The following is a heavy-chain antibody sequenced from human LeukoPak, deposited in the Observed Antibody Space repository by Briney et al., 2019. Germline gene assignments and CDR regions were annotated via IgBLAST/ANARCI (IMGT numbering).Heavy chain of an antibody. Sequence: PGGSLRLSCAASGFTFSSYWMSWVRQAPGKGLEWVANIKQDGSEKYYVDSVKGRFTISRDNAKNSLYLQMNSLRAEDTAVYYCARDDGYCSSTGCHVYGGDREYYFDYWGQGTLVTVSS. CDR3: ARDDGYCSSTGCHVYGGDREYYFDY. D-gene: IGHD2-2*03. CDR1: GFTFSSYW. V-gene: IGHV3-7*01. J-gene: IGHJ4*02. CDR2: IKQDGSEK.